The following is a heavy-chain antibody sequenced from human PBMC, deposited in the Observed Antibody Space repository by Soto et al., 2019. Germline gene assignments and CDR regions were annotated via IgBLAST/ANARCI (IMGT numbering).Heavy chain of an antibody. J-gene: IGHJ3*02. CDR2: IKSKTDGGTT. Sequence: PGGSLRLSCAASGFTFSNAWMSWVRQAPGKGLEWVGRIKSKTDGGTTDYAAPVKGRFTISRDDSKNTLYLQMNSLKTEDTAVYYCTTDGPDPAHYDYIWGPVDDAFDIWGQGTMVTVSS. D-gene: IGHD3-16*01. CDR3: TTDGPDPAHYDYIWGPVDDAFDI. V-gene: IGHV3-15*01. CDR1: GFTFSNAW.